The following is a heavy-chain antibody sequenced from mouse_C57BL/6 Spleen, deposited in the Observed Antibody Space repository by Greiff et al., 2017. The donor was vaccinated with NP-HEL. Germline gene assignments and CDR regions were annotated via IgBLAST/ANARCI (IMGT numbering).Heavy chain of an antibody. J-gene: IGHJ1*03. Sequence: QVQLQQSGAELVKPGASVKLSCKASGYTFTSSWMHWVKQRPGQGLEWIGMIHPNSGSTNYNEKFKSKATLTVDKSSSTAYMQLSSLTSEDSAVYYCARSDGSSYGWYFDVWGTGTTVTVSS. CDR1: GYTFTSSW. CDR2: IHPNSGST. D-gene: IGHD1-1*01. CDR3: ARSDGSSYGWYFDV. V-gene: IGHV1-64*01.